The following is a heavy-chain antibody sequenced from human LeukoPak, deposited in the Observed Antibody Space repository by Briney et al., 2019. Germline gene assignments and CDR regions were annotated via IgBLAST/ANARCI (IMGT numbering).Heavy chain of an antibody. J-gene: IGHJ4*02. D-gene: IGHD4-17*01. CDR3: AKEETMSTVTTYCDY. Sequence: SGGSLRLSCAASGFTFSSYAMSWVRQAPGKGLEWVSAISGSGGSTYYADSVKGRFTISRDNSKNTLYLQMNCLRAEDTAVYYCAKEETMSTVTTYCDYWGQGTLVTVSS. CDR2: ISGSGGST. V-gene: IGHV3-23*01. CDR1: GFTFSSYA.